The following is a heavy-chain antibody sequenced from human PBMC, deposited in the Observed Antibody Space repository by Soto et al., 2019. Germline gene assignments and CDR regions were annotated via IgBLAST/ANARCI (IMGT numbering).Heavy chain of an antibody. V-gene: IGHV5-10-1*01. Sequence: SPSFQGHVTISADKSISSAYLQWSSLKASDTAMYNCARREIGATTVVDYWGQGTLVTVSS. D-gene: IGHD1-26*01. J-gene: IGHJ4*02. CDR3: ARREIGATTVVDY.